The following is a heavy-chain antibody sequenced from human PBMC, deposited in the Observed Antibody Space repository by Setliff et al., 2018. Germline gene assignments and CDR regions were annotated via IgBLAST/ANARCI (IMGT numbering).Heavy chain of an antibody. CDR3: AREQQLVTPDFDY. V-gene: IGHV3-7*01. J-gene: IGHJ4*02. Sequence: ETLRLSCAASGFTFSSYWMSWVRQAPGKGLEWVANIKQDGSEKYYVDSVKGRFTISRDNAKNSLYLQMNSLRAEDTAVYYCAREQQLVTPDFDYWGQGTLVTVSS. CDR1: GFTFSSYW. CDR2: IKQDGSEK. D-gene: IGHD6-13*01.